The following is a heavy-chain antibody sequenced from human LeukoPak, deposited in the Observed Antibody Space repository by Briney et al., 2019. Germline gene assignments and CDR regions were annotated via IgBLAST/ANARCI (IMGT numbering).Heavy chain of an antibody. CDR1: GFTFSSYA. J-gene: IGHJ6*02. Sequence: PGGSLRLSCAASGFTFSSYAMSWVRQAPGKGLEWVSAIIGSGGSTYYADSVKGRFTISRDNSKNTLYLQMNSLRAEDTAVYYCAKDGVAGVSSYYYYYGMDVWGQGTTVTVSS. CDR2: IIGSGGST. D-gene: IGHD2-2*01. CDR3: AKDGVAGVSSYYYYYGMDV. V-gene: IGHV3-23*01.